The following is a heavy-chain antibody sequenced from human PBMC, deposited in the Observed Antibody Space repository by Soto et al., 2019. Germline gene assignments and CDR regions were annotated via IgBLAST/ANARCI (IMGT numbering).Heavy chain of an antibody. Sequence: QVQLVQSGAGVKKPGASVKVSCKASGYTFTNYDITWVRQATGQGLEWMGWRNPNSGNTGYAQKFQGRVTMTRDTSVSTAYMELSSLTSEETAVYYCARRTTFSGCSFDLWGRGTLFTVSS. CDR1: GYTFTNYD. CDR3: ARRTTFSGCSFDL. D-gene: IGHD2-15*01. J-gene: IGHJ2*01. CDR2: RNPNSGNT. V-gene: IGHV1-8*01.